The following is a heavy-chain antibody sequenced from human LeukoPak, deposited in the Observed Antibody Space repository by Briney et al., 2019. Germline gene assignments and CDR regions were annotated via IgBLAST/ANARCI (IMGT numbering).Heavy chain of an antibody. J-gene: IGHJ4*02. CDR2: INHSGST. D-gene: IGHD3-3*01. CDR1: GGSLSGYY. V-gene: IGHV4-34*01. Sequence: SETLSLTCAVYGGSLSGYYWSWIRQPPGKGLEWIGEINHSGSTNYNPSLKSRVTISVDTSKNQFSLKLSSVTAADTAVYYCATTREWLSSYYFDYWGQGTLVTVSS. CDR3: ATTREWLSSYYFDY.